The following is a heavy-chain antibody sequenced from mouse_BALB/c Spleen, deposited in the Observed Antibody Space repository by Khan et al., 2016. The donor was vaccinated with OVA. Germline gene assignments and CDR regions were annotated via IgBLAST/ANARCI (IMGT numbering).Heavy chain of an antibody. Sequence: EVQLQESGPGLVKPSQSLSLTCTVTGYSITSDYAWNWIRQFPGNKLEWMGYISYNGRTSYKPSPNNRIPITRDKSKNQFFLQLNSVNTEDTATYYCARSVTITTVVATDVDYWGQGTTLTVSS. CDR3: ARSVTITTVVATDVDY. D-gene: IGHD1-1*01. J-gene: IGHJ2*01. CDR1: GYSITSDYA. CDR2: ISYNGRT. V-gene: IGHV3-2*02.